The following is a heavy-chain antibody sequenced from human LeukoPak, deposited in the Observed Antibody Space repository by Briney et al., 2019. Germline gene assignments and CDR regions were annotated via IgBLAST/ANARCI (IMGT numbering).Heavy chain of an antibody. CDR2: INPNSGGT. D-gene: IGHD6-19*01. J-gene: IGHJ4*02. CDR3: ARDLAVAGTMVEFDY. Sequence: GASVKVSCKASGYTFTGNYMHWVRQAPGQGLEWMGWINPNSGGTNYAQKFQGRVTMTRDTSISAAYMELSRLRSDDTAVYYCARDLAVAGTMVEFDYWGQGTLVTVSP. V-gene: IGHV1-2*02. CDR1: GYTFTGNY.